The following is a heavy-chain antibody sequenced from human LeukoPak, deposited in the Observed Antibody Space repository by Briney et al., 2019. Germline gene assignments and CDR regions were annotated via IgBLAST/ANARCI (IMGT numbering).Heavy chain of an antibody. D-gene: IGHD4-17*01. CDR1: GGSFSGYY. J-gene: IGHJ5*02. V-gene: IGHV4-34*01. CDR2: INHSGST. Sequence: TSETLSLTCAVYGGSFSGYYWSWIRQPPGKGLEWIGEINHSGSTNYNPSLKSRVTISVDTSKNQFSLKLSSVTAADTAVYYCAREKYGDYSPLFDPWGQGTLVTVSS. CDR3: AREKYGDYSPLFDP.